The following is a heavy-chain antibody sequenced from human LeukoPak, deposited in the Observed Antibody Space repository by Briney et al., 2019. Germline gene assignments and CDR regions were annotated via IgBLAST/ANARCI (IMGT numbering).Heavy chain of an antibody. CDR2: INHSGST. CDR3: ARGRNYYYGSGSYYFDY. D-gene: IGHD3-10*01. CDR1: GGSFSGYY. J-gene: IGHJ4*02. V-gene: IGHV4-34*01. Sequence: SETLSLTCAVYGGSFSGYYWSWIRQPPGKGLEWIGEINHSGSTNYNPSLKSRVTISVDTSKSQFSLKLSSVTAADTAVYYCARGRNYYYGSGSYYFDYWGQGTLVTVSS.